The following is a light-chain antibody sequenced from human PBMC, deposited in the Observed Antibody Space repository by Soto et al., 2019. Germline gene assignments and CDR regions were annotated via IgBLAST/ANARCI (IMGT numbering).Light chain of an antibody. CDR2: GAS. V-gene: IGKV3D-15*01. CDR3: QQYHNWPA. CDR1: QSVSNN. J-gene: IGKJ1*01. Sequence: ENVLTQSPGTLSLSPGDRASLSCRASQSVSNNCLAWHQQRPGQAPRLLIFGASNRATGVPDRFTGSASGTDFTLTISSLQSEDFAIYYCQQYHNWPAFGQGTKVDIK.